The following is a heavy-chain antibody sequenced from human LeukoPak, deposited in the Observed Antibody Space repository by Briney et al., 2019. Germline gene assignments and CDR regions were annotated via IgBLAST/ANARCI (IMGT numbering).Heavy chain of an antibody. CDR2: MNPNSGNT. CDR1: GYTFTSYD. D-gene: IGHD6-13*01. Sequence: ASVKVSCKASGYTFTSYDINWVRQATGQGLEWMGWMNPNSGNTGYAQKFQGRVTMTRNTSISTAYMELSSLRSEDTAVYYCARGSSSWNYYYYGMDVWGQGTTVTVSS. J-gene: IGHJ6*02. CDR3: ARGSSSWNYYYYGMDV. V-gene: IGHV1-8*01.